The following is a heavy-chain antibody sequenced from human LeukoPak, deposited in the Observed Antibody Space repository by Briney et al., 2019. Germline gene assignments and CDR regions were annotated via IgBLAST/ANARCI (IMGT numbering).Heavy chain of an antibody. CDR1: GFTFSSYS. V-gene: IGHV3-21*04. D-gene: IGHD6-19*01. CDR3: ARGAQSIAVARKGAKNWYFDL. Sequence: GGSLRLSCAASGFTFSSYSMNWVRQAPGKGLEWVSSISNDGKYIYYADSVKGRFTISRDNAKSSLYLQMNSLRAEDTAVYYCARGAQSIAVARKGAKNWYFDLWGRGTLVTVSS. J-gene: IGHJ2*01. CDR2: ISNDGKYI.